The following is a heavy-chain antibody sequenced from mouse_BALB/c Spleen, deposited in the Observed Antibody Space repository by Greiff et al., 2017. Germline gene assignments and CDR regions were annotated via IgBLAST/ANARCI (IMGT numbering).Heavy chain of an antibody. D-gene: IGHD4-1*01. CDR3: ARYTGTDYYAMDY. J-gene: IGHJ4*01. CDR1: GYTFTSYW. CDR2: IYPGDGDT. Sequence: VQLQESGAELARPGASVKLSCKASGYTFTSYWMQWVKQRPGQGLEWIGAIYPGDGDTRYTQKFKGKATLTADKSSSTAYMQLSSLASEDSAVYYCARYTGTDYYAMDYWGQGTSVTVSS. V-gene: IGHV1-87*01.